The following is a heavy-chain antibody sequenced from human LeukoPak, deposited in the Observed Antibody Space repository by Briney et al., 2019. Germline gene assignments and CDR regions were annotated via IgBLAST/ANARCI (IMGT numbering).Heavy chain of an antibody. CDR1: GGSISSYY. Sequence: SETLSLTCTVSGGSISSYYWSWIRQPPGKGLEWIGYIYYSGSTNYNPSLKSRVTISVDTSKNQFSLKLSSVTAADTAVYYCARDREMATITSGAFDIWGQGTMVTVSS. CDR3: ARDREMATITSGAFDI. J-gene: IGHJ3*02. V-gene: IGHV4-59*01. CDR2: IYYSGST. D-gene: IGHD5-24*01.